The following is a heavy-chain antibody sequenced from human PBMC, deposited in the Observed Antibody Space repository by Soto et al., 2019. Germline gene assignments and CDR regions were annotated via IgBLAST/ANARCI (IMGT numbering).Heavy chain of an antibody. CDR2: ISGDGGST. CDR1: GFTFSSYA. V-gene: IGHV3-43*02. J-gene: IGHJ6*02. Sequence: PGGSLRLSCAASGFTFSSYAMSWVRQAPGKGLEWVSAISGDGGSTYYADSVKGRFTISRDNSKNSLYLQMNSLRTEDTALYYCAKAASSRIYYYYGMDVWGQGTTVTVSS. CDR3: AKAASSRIYYYYGMDV. D-gene: IGHD6-6*01.